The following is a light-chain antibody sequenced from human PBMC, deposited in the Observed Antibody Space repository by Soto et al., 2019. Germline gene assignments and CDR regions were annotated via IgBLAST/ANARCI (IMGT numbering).Light chain of an antibody. Sequence: QSALTQPASGSGSPGQSITISCTGTSSDVGDYNYVSWYQQHTGKAPKLMIYDVIYRPSGVSNRFSGSKSGNTASLTISGLQAEDEADYYCGSYTSINTLLFGGGTKLTVL. CDR1: SSDVGDYNY. CDR3: GSYTSINTLL. V-gene: IGLV2-14*01. J-gene: IGLJ2*01. CDR2: DVI.